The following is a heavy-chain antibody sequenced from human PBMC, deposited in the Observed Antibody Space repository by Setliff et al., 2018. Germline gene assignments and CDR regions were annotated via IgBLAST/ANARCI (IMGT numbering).Heavy chain of an antibody. J-gene: IGHJ4*02. CDR2: IYPGDSDT. D-gene: IGHD2-15*01. CDR3: ARVVGADGIGIDY. CDR1: GYRFTSDW. Sequence: GESLKISCKGSGYRFTSDWIGWVRQMPGKGLEWMGIIYPGDSDTRYSPSFQGQVTFSADKSISTAYLQWSSLKASGTATYYCARVVGADGIGIDYWGQGTVVTVSS. V-gene: IGHV5-51*01.